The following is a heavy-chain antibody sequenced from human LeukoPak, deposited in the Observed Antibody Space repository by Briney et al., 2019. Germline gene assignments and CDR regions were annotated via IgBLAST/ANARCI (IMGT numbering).Heavy chain of an antibody. Sequence: GGSLRLSCAASGFTFSSYSMNWVRQAPGKGLEWVSGINWNGGSTGYADSVKGRFTISRDNAKNSLYLQMNSLRAEDTALYHCARDILPGAAAADKGYWGQGTLVTVSS. CDR1: GFTFSSYS. D-gene: IGHD6-13*01. J-gene: IGHJ4*02. CDR3: ARDILPGAAAADKGY. CDR2: INWNGGST. V-gene: IGHV3-20*01.